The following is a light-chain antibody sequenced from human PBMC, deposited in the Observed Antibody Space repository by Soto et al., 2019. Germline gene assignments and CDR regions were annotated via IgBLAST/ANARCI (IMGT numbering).Light chain of an antibody. CDR1: QSVLYSSNNKNY. CDR2: WAS. V-gene: IGKV4-1*01. Sequence: DTVMTQSPDSLAVSLGERATINCKSSQSVLYSSNNKNYLAWFQQKPGQPPKLLIYWASIRESGVPDRFSGSGSGTDFTLTISSLQAEDVAVYYCQEYYDPFLTFGQGTKVEIK. CDR3: QEYYDPFLT. J-gene: IGKJ1*01.